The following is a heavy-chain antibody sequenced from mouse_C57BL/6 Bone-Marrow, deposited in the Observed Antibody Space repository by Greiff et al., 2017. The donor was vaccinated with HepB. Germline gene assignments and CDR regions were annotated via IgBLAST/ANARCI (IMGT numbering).Heavy chain of an antibody. J-gene: IGHJ3*01. Sequence: EVMLVESGGDLVKPGGSLKLSCAASGFTFSSYGMSWVRQTPDKRLEWVATISSGGSYTYYPDSVKGRFTISRDNAKNTLYLQMSSLKSEDTAMYYCSRHLSPAITTVVATRAWFAYWGQGTLVTVSA. CDR2: ISSGGSYT. D-gene: IGHD1-1*01. V-gene: IGHV5-6*01. CDR1: GFTFSSYG. CDR3: SRHLSPAITTVVATRAWFAY.